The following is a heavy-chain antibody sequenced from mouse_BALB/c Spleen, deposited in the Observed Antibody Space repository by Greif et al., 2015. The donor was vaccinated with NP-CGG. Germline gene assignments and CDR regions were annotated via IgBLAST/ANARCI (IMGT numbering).Heavy chain of an antibody. CDR1: GYTFTSYT. J-gene: IGHJ3*01. CDR2: INPSSGYT. V-gene: IGHV1-4*01. CDR3: AREEPAWFAY. Sequence: QVQLKESGAELARPGASVTMSCQPSGYTFTSYTMHWVKQSPGHCLEWIGYINPSSGYTNYNQQFKAKATLTADNSSSTAYMQLSSLTSEDSAIYYCAREEPAWFAYCGQGTLVTVSA.